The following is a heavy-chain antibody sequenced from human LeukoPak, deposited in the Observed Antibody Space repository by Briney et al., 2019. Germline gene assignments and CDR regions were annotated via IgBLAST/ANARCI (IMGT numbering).Heavy chain of an antibody. Sequence: GGSLRLSCAASGFIFSSYWMSWVRQAPGKGLEWVANIKQDGSEIYYVDSVKGRFTISRDNTKNSLYLQMNSLRAEDTAVYYCVKKGLPDYWGQGTLVTVS. CDR3: VKKGLPDY. V-gene: IGHV3-7*01. CDR2: IKQDGSEI. CDR1: GFIFSSYW. J-gene: IGHJ4*02.